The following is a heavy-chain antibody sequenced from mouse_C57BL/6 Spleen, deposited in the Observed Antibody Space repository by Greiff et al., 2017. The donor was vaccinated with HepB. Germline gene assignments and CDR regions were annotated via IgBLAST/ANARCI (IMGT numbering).Heavy chain of an antibody. CDR2: ISYDGSN. V-gene: IGHV3-6*01. Sequence: ESGPGLVKPSQSLSLTCSVTGYSITSGYYWNWIRQFPGNKLEWMGYISYDGSNNYNPSLKNRISITRDTSKNQFFLKLNSVTTEDTATYYCARDTYSNYDYAMDYWGQGTSVTVSS. CDR3: ARDTYSNYDYAMDY. J-gene: IGHJ4*01. CDR1: GYSITSGYY. D-gene: IGHD2-5*01.